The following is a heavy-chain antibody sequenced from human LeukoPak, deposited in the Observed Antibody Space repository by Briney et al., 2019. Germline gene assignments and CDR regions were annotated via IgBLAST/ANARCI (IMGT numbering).Heavy chain of an antibody. CDR3: ARLHYDYVWGSYRNYYYYYMDV. D-gene: IGHD3-16*02. Sequence: SETLSLTCTVSGGTISSSSYYWGWIRQPPGKGLEWIGSIYYSGSTYYNPSLKSRVTISVDTSKNQFSLKLSSVTAADTAVYYCARLHYDYVWGSYRNYYYYYMDVWGKGTTVTISS. V-gene: IGHV4-39*01. J-gene: IGHJ6*03. CDR2: IYYSGST. CDR1: GGTISSSSYY.